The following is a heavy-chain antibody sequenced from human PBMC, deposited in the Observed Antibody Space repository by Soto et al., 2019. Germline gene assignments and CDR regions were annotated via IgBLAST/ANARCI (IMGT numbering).Heavy chain of an antibody. D-gene: IGHD3-22*01. V-gene: IGHV3-11*01. CDR1: GFTFSDYY. Sequence: RLSCAASGFTFSDYYMSWIRQAPGKGLEWVSYISSSDSIYYADSVKGRFTISRDNAKNSVYLQMNSLRAEDTAVYYCARDLGYYDSSGYFDYWGQGTLVTVSS. J-gene: IGHJ4*02. CDR2: ISSSDSI. CDR3: ARDLGYYDSSGYFDY.